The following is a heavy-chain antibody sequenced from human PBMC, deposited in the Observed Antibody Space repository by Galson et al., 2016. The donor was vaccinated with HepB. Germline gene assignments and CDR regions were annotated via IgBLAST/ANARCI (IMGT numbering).Heavy chain of an antibody. J-gene: IGHJ5*02. V-gene: IGHV3-48*03. CDR2: ISSSGSTI. D-gene: IGHD3-10*01. CDR1: GLSFYSYA. CDR3: AREGTYGSGSYYPGWFDP. Sequence: SLRLSCATSGLSFYSYAMHWVRQAPGKGLEWVSYISSSGSTIYYADSVKARFTISRDNAKNSLYLQMNSLRAEDTAVYYCAREGTYGSGSYYPGWFDPWGQGTLVTVSS.